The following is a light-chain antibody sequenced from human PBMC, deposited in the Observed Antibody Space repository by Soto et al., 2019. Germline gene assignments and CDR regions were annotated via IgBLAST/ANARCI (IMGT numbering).Light chain of an antibody. Sequence: DIQLTQSPPSLSASEGDRVTITCQASHDIKNYLNWYQQKPGKAPKLLIYDADNLQTGVPSRFSGSGAGTEFTFTTGRLQPEDVANYFCQQFDVLPPYAFGQGTKVDI. CDR2: DAD. V-gene: IGKV1-33*01. CDR1: HDIKNY. J-gene: IGKJ2*01. CDR3: QQFDVLPPYA.